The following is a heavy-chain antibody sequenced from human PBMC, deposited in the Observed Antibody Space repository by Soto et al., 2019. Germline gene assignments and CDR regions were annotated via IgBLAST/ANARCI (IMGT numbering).Heavy chain of an antibody. J-gene: IGHJ6*02. CDR1: GGTFSSYA. D-gene: IGHD1-1*01. Sequence: ASVKVSCKASGGTFSSYAISWVRQAPGQGLEWMGGIIPIFGTANYAQKFQGRVTITADESTSTAYMELSSLRSEDTAVYYCASRLEHISYGMDVWGQGTTVTVSS. CDR2: IIPIFGTA. V-gene: IGHV1-69*13. CDR3: ASRLEHISYGMDV.